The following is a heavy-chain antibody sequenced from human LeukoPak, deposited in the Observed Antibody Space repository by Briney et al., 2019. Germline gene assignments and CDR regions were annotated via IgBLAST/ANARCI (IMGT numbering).Heavy chain of an antibody. Sequence: PSETLSLTCTVSGGSISSYYWSWIRQPPGKGLEWIGYIYYSGSTNYNPSLKSRVTISVDTSKNQFSLKLSSVTAADTAVYYCARRVVGYYGMDVWGQGTTVTVSS. CDR2: IYYSGST. CDR1: GGSISSYY. CDR3: ARRVVGYYGMDV. V-gene: IGHV4-59*08. J-gene: IGHJ6*02. D-gene: IGHD2-15*01.